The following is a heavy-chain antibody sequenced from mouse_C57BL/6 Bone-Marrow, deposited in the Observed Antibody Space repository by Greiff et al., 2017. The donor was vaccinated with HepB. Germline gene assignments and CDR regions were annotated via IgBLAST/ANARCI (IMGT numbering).Heavy chain of an antibody. CDR1: GYTFTEYT. J-gene: IGHJ2*01. Sequence: VQLQQSGAELVKPGASVKLSCKASGYTFTEYTIHWVKQRSGQGLEWIGWFYPGSGSIKYNEKFKDKATLTADKSSSTVYMELSRLTSEDSAVYFCARHEDYDGYYGRYFDYWGQGTTLTVSS. V-gene: IGHV1-62-2*01. D-gene: IGHD2-3*01. CDR2: FYPGSGSI. CDR3: ARHEDYDGYYGRYFDY.